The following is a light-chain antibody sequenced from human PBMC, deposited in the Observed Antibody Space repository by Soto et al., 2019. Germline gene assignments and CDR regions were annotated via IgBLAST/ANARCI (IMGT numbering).Light chain of an antibody. CDR1: TSDVGGYNC. J-gene: IGLJ3*02. V-gene: IGLV2-14*03. CDR2: DVN. Sequence: QSVLAQPASVSGSPGQSITISCTGTTSDVGGYNCVTWYQQYPGQAPKIIIYDVNRRPPGVSDRFSGSKSGNTASLTVSDLQAGDEADYYCTSYSRYSVLVFGGGTKVT. CDR3: TSYSRYSVLV.